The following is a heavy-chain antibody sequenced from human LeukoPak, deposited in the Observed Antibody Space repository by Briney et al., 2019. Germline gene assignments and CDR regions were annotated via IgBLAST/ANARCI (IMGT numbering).Heavy chain of an antibody. V-gene: IGHV1-2*02. D-gene: IGHD3-22*01. CDR1: GYTFTGYY. CDR2: INPNSGGA. Sequence: GASVKVSCKASGYTFTGYYVHWVRQAPGQGLEGMGWINPNSGGANHAQKFHVRVTITRDTSISPAYMELSRLRSDDTAVYYCARVIGLAYYDSSGYSYYGMDVWGQGTTVTVSS. J-gene: IGHJ6*02. CDR3: ARVIGLAYYDSSGYSYYGMDV.